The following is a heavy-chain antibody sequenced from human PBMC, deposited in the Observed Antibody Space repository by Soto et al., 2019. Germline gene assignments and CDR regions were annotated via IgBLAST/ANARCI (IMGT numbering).Heavy chain of an antibody. Sequence: GGSLRLSCAASGFTFDDYAMHWVRQAPGKGLEWVSGISWNSGSIGYADSVKGLFTSSSDNAKNSLYLQMNSLRAEDTALYYCAKDKVLYSSSSGALLDVWGKGTTVTVSS. CDR1: GFTFDDYA. D-gene: IGHD6-6*01. J-gene: IGHJ6*04. V-gene: IGHV3-9*01. CDR2: ISWNSGSI. CDR3: AKDKVLYSSSSGALLDV.